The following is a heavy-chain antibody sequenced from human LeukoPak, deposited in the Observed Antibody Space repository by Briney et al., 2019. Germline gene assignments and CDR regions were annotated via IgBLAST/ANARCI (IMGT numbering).Heavy chain of an antibody. D-gene: IGHD6-19*01. CDR3: ARGLVGIAVAGTNEDY. J-gene: IGHJ4*02. CDR1: GYTFTSYG. V-gene: IGHV1-2*06. Sequence: ASVKVSCKASGYTFTSYGISWVRQAPGQGLEWMGRINPNSGGTNYAQKFQGRVTMTRDTSISTAYMELSRLRSDDTAVYYCARGLVGIAVAGTNEDYWGQGTLVTVSS. CDR2: INPNSGGT.